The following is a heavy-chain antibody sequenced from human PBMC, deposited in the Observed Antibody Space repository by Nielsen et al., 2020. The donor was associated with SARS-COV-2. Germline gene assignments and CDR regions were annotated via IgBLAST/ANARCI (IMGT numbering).Heavy chain of an antibody. CDR3: TRQYCSSTSCYIGDAFDI. J-gene: IGHJ3*02. D-gene: IGHD2-2*02. Sequence: GESLKISCTASGFTFGDYAMSWFRQAPGKGLEWVGFIRSKAYGGTTEYAASVKGRFTISRDDSKSIAYLQMNSLKTEDTAVYYCTRQYCSSTSCYIGDAFDIWGQGTMVTVSS. CDR1: GFTFGDYA. V-gene: IGHV3-49*03. CDR2: IRSKAYGGTT.